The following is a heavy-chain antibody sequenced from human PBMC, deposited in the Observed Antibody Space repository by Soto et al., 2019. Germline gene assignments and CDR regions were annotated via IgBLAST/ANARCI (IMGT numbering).Heavy chain of an antibody. CDR2: IYYSGST. CDR1: GGSISSYY. CDR3: ARANYGSGSYYIPYYFDY. V-gene: IGHV4-59*06. Sequence: PSETLSLTCTVAGGSISSYYWRWISQHPGKGLEWIGYIYYSGSTYYNPSLKSRVTISVDTSKNQFSLKLSSVTAADTAVYYCARANYGSGSYYIPYYFDYWGQGTPVTVSS. D-gene: IGHD3-10*01. J-gene: IGHJ4*02.